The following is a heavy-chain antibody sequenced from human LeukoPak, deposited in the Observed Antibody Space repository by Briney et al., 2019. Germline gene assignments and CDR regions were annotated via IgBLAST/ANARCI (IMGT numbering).Heavy chain of an antibody. CDR3: ARDAGGWYSYYYYCGMDV. V-gene: IGHV1-18*01. D-gene: IGHD6-19*01. CDR1: GYTFTSYG. CDR2: IIAYNGNT. Sequence: ASVKVSCKASGYTFTSYGTSWVRQAPGQGLEWMGWIIAYNGNTNYAQKLQGRVTMTTDTSTSTAYMELRSLRSDDTAVYYCARDAGGWYSYYYYCGMDVWGQGTTVTVSS. J-gene: IGHJ6*02.